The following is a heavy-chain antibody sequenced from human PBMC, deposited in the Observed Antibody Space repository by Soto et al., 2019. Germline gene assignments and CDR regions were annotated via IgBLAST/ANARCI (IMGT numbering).Heavy chain of an antibody. V-gene: IGHV1-46*01. Sequence: GASVKVSCKASGYTFTSYGISWVRQAPGQGFEWMGWINPSGGSTSYAQKFQGRVTMTRDTSTSTVYMELSSLRSEDTAVYYCAREVTMVRGVDYYGTDVWGQGATVTVSS. CDR3: AREVTMVRGVDYYGTDV. CDR2: INPSGGST. J-gene: IGHJ6*02. D-gene: IGHD3-10*01. CDR1: GYTFTSYG.